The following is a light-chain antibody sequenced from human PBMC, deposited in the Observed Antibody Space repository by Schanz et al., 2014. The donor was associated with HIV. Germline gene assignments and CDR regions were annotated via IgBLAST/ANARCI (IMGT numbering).Light chain of an antibody. Sequence: QSALTQPASVSGSPGRSITISCTGTSSDVGGYNYVSWYQQHPGKAPKLMIYDVSNRPSGVSNRFSGSKSGNTASLTISGRQAEDEDDYYCSSYTSSSTLVFGGGTKLTVL. CDR1: SSDVGGYNY. CDR3: SSYTSSSTLV. V-gene: IGLV2-14*01. CDR2: DVS. J-gene: IGLJ2*01.